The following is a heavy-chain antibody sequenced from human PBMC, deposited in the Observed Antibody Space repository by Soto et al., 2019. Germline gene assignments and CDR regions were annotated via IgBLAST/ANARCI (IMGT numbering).Heavy chain of an antibody. CDR3: ARRYMVRGVIKTTNWFDP. Sequence: PSETLSLTCTVSGGSISSGDYYWSWIRQPPGKGLEWIGYIYYSGSTYYNPSLKSRVTISVDTSKNQFSLKLSSVTAADTAVYYCARRYMVRGVIKTTNWFDPWGQGTLVTVSS. D-gene: IGHD3-10*01. CDR1: GGSISSGDYY. J-gene: IGHJ5*02. CDR2: IYYSGST. V-gene: IGHV4-30-4*01.